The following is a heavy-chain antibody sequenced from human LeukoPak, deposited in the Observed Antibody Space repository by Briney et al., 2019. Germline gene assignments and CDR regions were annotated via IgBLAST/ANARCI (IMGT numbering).Heavy chain of an antibody. CDR3: AKDSYDSSDSRYDY. CDR2: ISYDGSNK. J-gene: IGHJ4*02. D-gene: IGHD3-22*01. V-gene: IGHV3-30*04. CDR1: GFTFSSYA. Sequence: GGSLRLSCAASGFTFSSYAMHWVRQAPGKGLEWVAVISYDGSNKYYADSVKGRVTISRDNYKNTLFLQMNSLRAEDTAIYYCAKDSYDSSDSRYDYWGQGTLVTVSS.